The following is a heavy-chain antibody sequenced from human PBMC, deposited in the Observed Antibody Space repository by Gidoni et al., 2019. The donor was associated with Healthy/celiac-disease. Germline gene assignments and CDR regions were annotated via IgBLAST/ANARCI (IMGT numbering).Heavy chain of an antibody. Sequence: EVQLVESGGGLVQPGGSLRLSCAASGFTFSSYWMSWVRQAPGKGLEWVANIKQDGSEKYYVDSVKGRFTISRDNAKNSLYLQMNSLRAEDTAVYYCARETSSSWYDAFDIWGQGTMVTVSS. V-gene: IGHV3-7*01. J-gene: IGHJ3*02. CDR1: GFTFSSYW. D-gene: IGHD6-13*01. CDR3: ARETSSSWYDAFDI. CDR2: IKQDGSEK.